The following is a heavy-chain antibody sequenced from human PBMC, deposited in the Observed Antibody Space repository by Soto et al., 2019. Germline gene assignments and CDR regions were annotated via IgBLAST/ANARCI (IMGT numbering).Heavy chain of an antibody. V-gene: IGHV3-53*01. CDR3: AKGGPGASSGLFES. CDR2: IYSDGTT. Sequence: HPGGSLRLSCAASGFIVTSNYMSWVRQAPGKGLEWVSVIYSDGTTNYAESVKGRFTISRDNSKNTVFLQMSSLRAEDTAVYYCAKGGPGASSGLFESWGQGTLVTVSS. D-gene: IGHD3-10*01. CDR1: GFIVTSNY. J-gene: IGHJ4*02.